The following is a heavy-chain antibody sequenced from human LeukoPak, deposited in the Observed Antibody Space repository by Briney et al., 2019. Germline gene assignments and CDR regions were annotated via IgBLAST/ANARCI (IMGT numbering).Heavy chain of an antibody. D-gene: IGHD3-22*01. CDR1: GYSISSGYY. CDR2: IYHSGST. Sequence: SETLSLTCTVSGYSISSGYYWGWIRQPPGKGLEWIGSIYHSGSTYYNPSLKSRVTISVDTSKNQFSLKLSSVTAADTAVYYCARESSSGLIDIWGQGTMVTVSS. CDR3: ARESSSGLIDI. J-gene: IGHJ3*02. V-gene: IGHV4-38-2*02.